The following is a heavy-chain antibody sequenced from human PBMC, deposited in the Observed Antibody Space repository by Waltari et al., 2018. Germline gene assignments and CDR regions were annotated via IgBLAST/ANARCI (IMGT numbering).Heavy chain of an antibody. Sequence: EVQLLESGGGLVQPGGSLRLSCAASGFTFSSYAMSWVRQAPGKGLEWGSASSVSCGSTYYADSVKGRFTISRDNSKNTLYLQMNSLRAEDTAVYYCALTRGSSGPLDYWGQGTLVTVSS. V-gene: IGHV3-23*01. D-gene: IGHD3-16*01. CDR1: GFTFSSYA. J-gene: IGHJ4*02. CDR2: SSVSCGST. CDR3: ALTRGSSGPLDY.